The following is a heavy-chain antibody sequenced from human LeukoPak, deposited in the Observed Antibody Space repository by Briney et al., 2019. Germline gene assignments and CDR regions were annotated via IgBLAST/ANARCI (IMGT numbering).Heavy chain of an antibody. V-gene: IGHV3-23*01. J-gene: IGHJ4*02. D-gene: IGHD2-2*01. CDR1: GFTFSSYA. CDR3: ANFLQYQGFDY. Sequence: GGSLRLSCAASGFTFSSYAMSWLRQAQGKGLEWVSAISGSGGSTYYADSVKGRFTISRDNSKNTLYLQMNSLRAEDTAVYYCANFLQYQGFDYWGQGTLVTVSS. CDR2: ISGSGGST.